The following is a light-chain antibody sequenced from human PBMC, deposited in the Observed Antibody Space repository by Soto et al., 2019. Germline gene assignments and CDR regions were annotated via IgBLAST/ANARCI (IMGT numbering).Light chain of an antibody. CDR3: QQRSNWPWT. CDR2: DAS. V-gene: IGKV3-11*01. J-gene: IGKJ1*01. Sequence: DIVMTQSPATLSVVPGERATLSCRASQSVSNKLAWLQQKPGQPPRLLIYDASNRATGIPARFSGSGSGTDFTLTISSLEPEDFAVYYCQQRSNWPWTFGQGTKVDIK. CDR1: QSVSNK.